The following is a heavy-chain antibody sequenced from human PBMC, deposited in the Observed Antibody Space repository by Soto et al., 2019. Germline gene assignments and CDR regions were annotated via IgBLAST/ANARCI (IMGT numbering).Heavy chain of an antibody. Sequence: QVQLQQWGAGLLKPSETLSLTCAVYGGSFSGYYWNWIRQPPGKGLEWIGEINHSGSTNYNPSLKSRVTLSVDTAKNQFALKLISVTAADTAVYYCARGLRTNGSFFRVWGQGTLVTVSS. V-gene: IGHV4-34*01. CDR1: GGSFSGYY. CDR3: ARGLRTNGSFFRV. D-gene: IGHD2-8*01. J-gene: IGHJ4*02. CDR2: INHSGST.